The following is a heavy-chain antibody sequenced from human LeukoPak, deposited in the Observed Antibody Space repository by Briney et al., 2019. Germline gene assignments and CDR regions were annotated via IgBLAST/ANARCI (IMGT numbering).Heavy chain of an antibody. D-gene: IGHD2-2*01. CDR1: GYTFTSYG. CDR3: ATPSQYGNFDY. Sequence: ASVKVSCKASGYTFTSYGISWVRQAPGQGLEWMGWINPNRGDTNYAQKFQGRVTMTRDTSISTAYMELSGLRSDDTAVYYCATPSQYGNFDYWGQGTLVTVSS. J-gene: IGHJ4*02. V-gene: IGHV1-2*02. CDR2: INPNRGDT.